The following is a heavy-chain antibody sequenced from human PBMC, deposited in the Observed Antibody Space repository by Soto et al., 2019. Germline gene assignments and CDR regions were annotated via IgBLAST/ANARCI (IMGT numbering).Heavy chain of an antibody. CDR1: GFTFSDYY. CDR3: ATESGGCSSTSCYLEYYYYYMDV. D-gene: IGHD2-2*01. V-gene: IGHV3-11*01. J-gene: IGHJ6*03. Sequence: GGSLRLSCAASGFTFSDYYMSWIRQAPGKGLEWVSYISSSGSTIYYADSVKGRFTISRDNAKNSLYLQMNSLRAEDTAVYYCATESGGCSSTSCYLEYYYYYMDVWAKGTTVTVS. CDR2: ISSSGSTI.